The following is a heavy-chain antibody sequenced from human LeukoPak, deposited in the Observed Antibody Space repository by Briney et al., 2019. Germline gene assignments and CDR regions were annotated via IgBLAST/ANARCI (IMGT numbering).Heavy chain of an antibody. Sequence: PSETLSLTCTVSGGSISSSSYYWGWIRQPPGKGLEWIGSIYYSGSTYYNPSLKSRVTISVDTSKNQFSLKLSSVTAADTAVYYCARDPGIGSGRSWFDPWGQGTLVTVSS. J-gene: IGHJ5*02. CDR2: IYYSGST. CDR1: GGSISSSSYY. V-gene: IGHV4-39*07. CDR3: ARDPGIGSGRSWFDP. D-gene: IGHD6-25*01.